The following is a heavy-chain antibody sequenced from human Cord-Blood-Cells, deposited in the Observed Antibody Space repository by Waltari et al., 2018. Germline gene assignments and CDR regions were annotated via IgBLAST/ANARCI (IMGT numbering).Heavy chain of an antibody. CDR2: IYYSGST. CDR1: GGSISSGDYY. CDR3: ARGGTYYYDSSGYYYFDY. V-gene: IGHV4-30-4*01. D-gene: IGHD3-22*01. Sequence: QVQLQESGPGLVKPSQTLSLTCTVSGGSISSGDYYWSWIRQPPGKGLEWIGYIYYSGSTYYNPSLKSRVTISVDTSKNQFSLKLSSVTATDTAVYYCARGGTYYYDSSGYYYFDYWGQGTLVTVSS. J-gene: IGHJ4*02.